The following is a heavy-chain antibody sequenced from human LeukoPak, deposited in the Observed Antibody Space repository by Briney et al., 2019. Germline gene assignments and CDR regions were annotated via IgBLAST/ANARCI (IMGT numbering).Heavy chain of an antibody. CDR2: ISGSGATT. CDR3: AKDTKTGGGWFDP. CDR1: GFTFSSYA. D-gene: IGHD3-16*01. Sequence: GGSLRLSCAASGFTFSSYAMNWVRQAPGKGLEWVSSISGSGATTYYADSVKGRFTISRDNSKNTLYLQMNSLRAEGAAVYYCAKDTKTGGGWFDPWGQGTLVTVSS. V-gene: IGHV3-23*01. J-gene: IGHJ5*02.